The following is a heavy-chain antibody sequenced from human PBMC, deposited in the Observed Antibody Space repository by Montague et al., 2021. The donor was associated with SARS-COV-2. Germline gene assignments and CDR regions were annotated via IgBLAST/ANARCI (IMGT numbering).Heavy chain of an antibody. J-gene: IGHJ6*02. V-gene: IGHV3-66*01. CDR2: IYSDDST. CDR1: EFTVSSHY. CDR3: AARTDYYYGLDV. D-gene: IGHD1-14*01. Sequence: SLSLSCSASEFTVSSHYMSWVRQAPGKGLEWVSVIYSDDSTYYADSVKGRFTISRDNSKNTLHLQMNSLRAEDMAVYYCAARTDYYYGLDVWGQGTTVTVSS.